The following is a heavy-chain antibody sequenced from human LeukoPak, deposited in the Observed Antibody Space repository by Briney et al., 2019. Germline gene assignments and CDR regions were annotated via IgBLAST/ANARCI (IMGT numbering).Heavy chain of an antibody. J-gene: IGHJ4*02. V-gene: IGHV3-21*01. CDR2: ISGTSSYI. CDR3: ARELQLERLAFGKEGSAFDY. Sequence: PGGSLRLSSAASGFTSITYTMNWVRQAPGQGLEWVSSISGTSSYIYYADSVKGRFTISRDNAKNSLYLQMNRLRADDTAVYYCARELQLERLAFGKEGSAFDYWGQGTLVIVSS. D-gene: IGHD1-1*01. CDR1: GFTSITYT.